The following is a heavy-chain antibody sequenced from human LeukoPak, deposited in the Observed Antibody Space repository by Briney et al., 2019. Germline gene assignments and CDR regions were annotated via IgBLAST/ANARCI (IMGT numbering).Heavy chain of an antibody. CDR3: ARYRYNWNLIPYYFDY. V-gene: IGHV3-48*03. Sequence: GGSLRLSCAASGFTFSSYEMNWVRQAPGKGLEWVSYISSSGSTIYYADSVKGRFTISRDNAKNSLYLQMNSLRAEDTAVYYCARYRYNWNLIPYYFDYWGQGTLVTVSS. CDR2: ISSSGSTI. J-gene: IGHJ4*02. CDR1: GFTFSSYE. D-gene: IGHD1-7*01.